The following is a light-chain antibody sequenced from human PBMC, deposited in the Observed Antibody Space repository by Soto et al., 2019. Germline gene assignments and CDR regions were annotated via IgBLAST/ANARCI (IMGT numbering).Light chain of an antibody. J-gene: IGLJ3*02. CDR1: NIGSKS. Sequence: SYALAQAPSVSVAPGQTARITCGGDNIGSKSVHWYQQKPGQAPVLVIYDDSDRPSGIPERFSGSNSGTTATLTISRVEAGDEADFYCQVWDPGLDHRGVFGGGTQLTVL. CDR2: DDS. CDR3: QVWDPGLDHRGV. V-gene: IGLV3-21*02.